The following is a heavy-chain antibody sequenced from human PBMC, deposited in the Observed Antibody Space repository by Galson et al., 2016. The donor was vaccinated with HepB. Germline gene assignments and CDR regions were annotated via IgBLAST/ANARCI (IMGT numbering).Heavy chain of an antibody. CDR1: GVSVSDNF. CDR3: TTLMGRGRRPYYYDNMDV. D-gene: IGHD3-10*01. J-gene: IGHJ6*02. Sequence: SLRLSCAASGVSVSDNFLTWVRQAPGKGLEWVSTLYPNGNTFYADPVRGRFTISRDNSKNTLFYQMDSLRREDTAVYYGTTLMGRGRRPYYYDNMDVWGQGTTVTVSS. V-gene: IGHV3-53*01. CDR2: LYPNGNT.